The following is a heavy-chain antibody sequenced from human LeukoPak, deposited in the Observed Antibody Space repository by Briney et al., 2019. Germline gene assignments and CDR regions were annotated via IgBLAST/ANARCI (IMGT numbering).Heavy chain of an antibody. CDR3: ASMVFSLQGSLYCGGDCYYYGMDV. V-gene: IGHV3-30*04. CDR2: ISYDGSNK. J-gene: IGHJ6*02. CDR1: GFTFSSYA. D-gene: IGHD2-21*01. Sequence: GRSLRLSCAASGFTFSSYAMHWVRQAPGKGLEWVAVISYDGSNKYYADSVKGRFTISRDNSENTLYLQMNSLRAEDTAVYYCASMVFSLQGSLYCGGDCYYYGMDVWGQGTTVTVSS.